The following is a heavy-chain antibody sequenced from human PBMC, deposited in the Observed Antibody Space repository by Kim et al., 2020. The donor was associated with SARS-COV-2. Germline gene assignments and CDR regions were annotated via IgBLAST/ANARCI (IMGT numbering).Heavy chain of an antibody. D-gene: IGHD3-16*01. CDR2: ISYDGSNK. J-gene: IGHJ5*02. CDR3: ARELRIMITFGGPNPDRWFDP. V-gene: IGHV3-30-3*01. CDR1: GFTFSSYA. Sequence: GGSLRLSCAASGFTFSSYAMHWVRQAPGKGLEWVAVISYDGSNKYYADSVKGRFTISRDNSKNTLYLQMNSLRAEDTAVYYCARELRIMITFGGPNPDRWFDPWGQGNLGTVSS.